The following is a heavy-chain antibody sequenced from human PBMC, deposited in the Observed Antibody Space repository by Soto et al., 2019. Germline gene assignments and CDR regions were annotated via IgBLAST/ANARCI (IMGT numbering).Heavy chain of an antibody. CDR2: VFHTGTT. D-gene: IGHD6-13*01. Sequence: QVQLQESGPGLVKPSATLSLTCAVSGDSVRSPYYWCWVRESPGKGLEWIGEVFHTGTTSYNPALRSRVAISMDKSIHQFSLDLTSVTAADTAVYYCARSEGWYAIQAWGPGTLVIVSS. J-gene: IGHJ5*02. CDR3: ARSEGWYAIQA. V-gene: IGHV4-4*02. CDR1: GDSVRSPYY.